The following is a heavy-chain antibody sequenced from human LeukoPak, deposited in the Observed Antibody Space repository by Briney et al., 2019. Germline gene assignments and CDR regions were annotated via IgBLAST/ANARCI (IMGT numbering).Heavy chain of an antibody. D-gene: IGHD6-19*01. CDR3: AREWAVGGGRQPWDVFDL. CDR1: GFTFSNYA. J-gene: IGHJ3*01. CDR2: ISRDGGFE. Sequence: PGGSLRLSCVASGFTFSNYAMHWVRQAPGKGLDWLALISRDGGFEFYADSVKGHFTISRDNSKNTLYLQMDSLRPDATAVYYCAREWAVGGGRQPWDVFDLWGQGTMVTVS. V-gene: IGHV3-30*04.